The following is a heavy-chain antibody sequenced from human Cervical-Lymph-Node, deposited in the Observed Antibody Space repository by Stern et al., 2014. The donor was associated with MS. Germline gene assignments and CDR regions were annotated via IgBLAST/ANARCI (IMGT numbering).Heavy chain of an antibody. CDR3: ARDNDDNGMDV. CDR2: VIPIFGTT. CDR1: GGTLIKHG. D-gene: IGHD2-8*01. J-gene: IGHJ6*02. V-gene: IGHV1-69*01. Sequence: VQLVESGAEVKKPGSSVKVSCKASGGTLIKHGISWVRQAPGQGLEWMGGVIPIFGTTDYAQKFQGRATISADESASTAYMELSSLRSEDTAVYYCARDNDDNGMDVWGQGTTVIVSS.